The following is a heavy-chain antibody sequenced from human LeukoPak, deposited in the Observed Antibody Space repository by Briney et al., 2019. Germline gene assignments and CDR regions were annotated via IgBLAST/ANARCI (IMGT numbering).Heavy chain of an antibody. V-gene: IGHV4-4*07. CDR2: IYTSGST. J-gene: IGHJ5*02. Sequence: SETLSLTCTVSGGSISSYYWSWIRQPAGKGLEWIGRIYTSGSTNYSPSLKSRVTMSVDTSKNQFSLKLSSVTAADTAVYYCARIHYDFWSAVENWFDPWGQGTLVTVSS. CDR1: GGSISSYY. D-gene: IGHD3-3*01. CDR3: ARIHYDFWSAVENWFDP.